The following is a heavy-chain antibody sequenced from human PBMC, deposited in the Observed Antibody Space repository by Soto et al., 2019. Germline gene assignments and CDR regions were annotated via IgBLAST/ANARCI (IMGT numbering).Heavy chain of an antibody. J-gene: IGHJ5*01. CDR1: GGSISSSSYY. Sequence: SETLSLTCTVSGGSISSSSYYWGWIRQPPGKGLEWIGSIYYSGSTYYNPSLKSRVTISVDTSKNQFSLKLSSVTPDDSAVYYCVRLIGNSWLDSWGQGTPVTVSS. CDR2: IYYSGST. V-gene: IGHV4-39*01. CDR3: VRLIGNSWLDS.